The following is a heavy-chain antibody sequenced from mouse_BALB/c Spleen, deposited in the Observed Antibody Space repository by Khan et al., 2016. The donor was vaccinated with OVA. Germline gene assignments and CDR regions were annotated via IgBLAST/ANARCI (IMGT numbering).Heavy chain of an antibody. CDR3: ARGNWAWIAY. J-gene: IGHJ3*01. CDR2: ISSDSITL. D-gene: IGHD2-1*01. Sequence: EVQLVESGGGLVQPGGSRKLSCAASGFTFSSFGMHWVRQAPEKGLEWVAYISSDSITLYYADTVKGRVTISRDNPRNTLFLQMTSLRSEDTANYYSARGNWAWIAYWGQGTLVTVSA. V-gene: IGHV5-17*02. CDR1: GFTFSSFG.